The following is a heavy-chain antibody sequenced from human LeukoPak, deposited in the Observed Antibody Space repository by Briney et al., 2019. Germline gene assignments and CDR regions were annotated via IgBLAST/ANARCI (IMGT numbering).Heavy chain of an antibody. CDR2: ISYDGSTK. V-gene: IGHV3-30*18. CDR3: AKDRGYSNYGMDV. J-gene: IGHJ6*02. Sequence: GGSLRLSCAASEFTFSNYGMHWVRQAPGKGLEWVAVISYDGSTKYYADSVKGRFTISRDNSKNTLHLQMNSLRAEDTAVYYCAKDRGYSNYGMDVWGQGTTVTVSS. D-gene: IGHD3-22*01. CDR1: EFTFSNYG.